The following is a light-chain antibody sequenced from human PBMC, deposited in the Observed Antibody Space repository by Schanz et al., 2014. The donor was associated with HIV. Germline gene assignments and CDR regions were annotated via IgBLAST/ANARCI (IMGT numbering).Light chain of an antibody. J-gene: IGKJ3*01. CDR3: HLYGRS. Sequence: EIVLTQSPGTLSLSLGERATLSCRASQRVSSYLAWYHQKPGQAPRLLIYGASTRATGIPDRFSGSGSETDFTLTITRLEPEDFAVYYCHLYGRSFGPGTKVDIK. CDR2: GAS. CDR1: QRVSSY. V-gene: IGKV3-20*01.